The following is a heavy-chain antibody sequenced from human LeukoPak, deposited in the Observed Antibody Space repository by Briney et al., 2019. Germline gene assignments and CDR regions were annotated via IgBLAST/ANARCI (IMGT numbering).Heavy chain of an antibody. D-gene: IGHD2-2*01. CDR2: IYHSGST. CDR3: AKGVKCSSISCDAFDP. J-gene: IGHJ5*02. Sequence: SETLSLTCSVSGGSISSGYYWGWIRQPPGKGLEWIGNIYHSGSTNYNPSLHRRVTMSVATSKSQFSLRLMSVTAADTAVYYCAKGVKCSSISCDAFDPWGQGTPVTVSS. CDR1: GGSISSGYY. V-gene: IGHV4-38-2*02.